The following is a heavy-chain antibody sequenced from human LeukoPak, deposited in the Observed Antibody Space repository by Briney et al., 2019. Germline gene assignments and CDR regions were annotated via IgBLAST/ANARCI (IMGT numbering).Heavy chain of an antibody. CDR3: ARDQDYTYLDS. CDR1: GFTFSNYW. J-gene: IGHJ4*02. D-gene: IGHD4-11*01. Sequence: PGGSLRLSCAASGFTFSNYWMHWVRQAPGKGLEWVSGINYNGDVRGYVDSVKGRFAISRDNTKNSLYLQMNSLRAEDTALYFCARDQDYTYLDSWGQGTLVTVSS. CDR2: INYNGDVR. V-gene: IGHV3-20*04.